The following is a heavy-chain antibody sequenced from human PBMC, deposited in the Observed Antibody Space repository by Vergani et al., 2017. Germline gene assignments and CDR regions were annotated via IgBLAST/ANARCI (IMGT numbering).Heavy chain of an antibody. CDR2: LYTSGST. V-gene: IGHV4-4*07. CDR3: AREGIAGPFDY. J-gene: IGHJ4*02. Sequence: QVQLQESGPGLVKPSETLSLTCTVSGGSISSYYWSWIRQPAGEGVEWVGRLYTSGSTNYNPSLKSRVTILVDTSKNHFSLKLSSETAADTAVYYCAREGIAGPFDYWGQGTLVTVSS. CDR1: GGSISSYY. D-gene: IGHD6-13*01.